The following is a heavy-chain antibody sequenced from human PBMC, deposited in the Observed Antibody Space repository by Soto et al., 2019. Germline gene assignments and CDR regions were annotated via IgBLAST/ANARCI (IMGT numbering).Heavy chain of an antibody. Sequence: SETLSLTCTVSGGSISRYYWSWIRQPPGKGLEWIGYIYYSGSTYYNPSLKSRVTISVDTSKNQFSLKLSSVTAADTVVYYCARANQGGYYYYGMDVWGQGTTVTVSS. V-gene: IGHV4-30-4*01. J-gene: IGHJ6*02. CDR3: ARANQGGYYYYGMDV. CDR1: GGSISRYY. D-gene: IGHD2-2*01. CDR2: IYYSGST.